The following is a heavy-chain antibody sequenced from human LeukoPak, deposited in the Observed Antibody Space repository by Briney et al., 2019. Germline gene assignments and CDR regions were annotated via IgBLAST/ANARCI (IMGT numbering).Heavy chain of an antibody. D-gene: IGHD3-10*01. Sequence: SVKVSCKASGGTFSSYAISWVRQAPGQGLEWMGRIIPILGIANYAQKFQGRVTITADKSTSTAYMELSSLRSEDTAVYYCASLVTHYGSGSYFGYYYGMDVWGQGTTVTVSS. V-gene: IGHV1-69*04. CDR2: IIPILGIA. J-gene: IGHJ6*02. CDR1: GGTFSSYA. CDR3: ASLVTHYGSGSYFGYYYGMDV.